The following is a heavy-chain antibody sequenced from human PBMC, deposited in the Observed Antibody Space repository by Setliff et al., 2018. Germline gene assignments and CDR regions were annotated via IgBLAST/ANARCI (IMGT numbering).Heavy chain of an antibody. D-gene: IGHD6-19*01. CDR1: GYSISSGYY. Sequence: SETLSLTCAVSGYSISSGYYWGWIRQPPGKGLEWIGSIYHSGSTCYNPSLKSRVTISVDTSKNQFSLKLSSVTAADTAVYYCARHSGGWDSSGWYYFDYWGQGTLVTVSS. V-gene: IGHV4-38-2*01. CDR2: IYHSGST. CDR3: ARHSGGWDSSGWYYFDY. J-gene: IGHJ4*02.